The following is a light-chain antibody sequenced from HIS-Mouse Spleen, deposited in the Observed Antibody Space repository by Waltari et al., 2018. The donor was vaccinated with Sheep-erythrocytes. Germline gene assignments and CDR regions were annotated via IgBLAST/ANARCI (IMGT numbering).Light chain of an antibody. V-gene: IGLV2-11*01. Sequence: QSALTQPRSVSGSPGQSVTIPCTGTSSAVGGYNFVPWYQQHPGKAPNLMIYDVSQRPSGVPDRFSGSKSGNTASLTISGLQAEDEADYYCCSYAGSYNHVFATGTKVTVL. CDR2: DVS. CDR3: CSYAGSYNHV. J-gene: IGLJ1*01. CDR1: SSAVGGYNF.